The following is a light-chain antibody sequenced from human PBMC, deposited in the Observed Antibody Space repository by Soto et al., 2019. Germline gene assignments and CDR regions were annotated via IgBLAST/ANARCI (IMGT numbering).Light chain of an antibody. CDR3: AAWDDILSGWV. CDR2: SNN. CDR1: SSNIGSNY. J-gene: IGLJ3*02. V-gene: IGLV1-47*02. Sequence: QSVLTQPPSASGTPGQRVTISCSGSSSNIGSNYVYWYQQLPGTAPKLLIYSNNQRHSGVPDRFSGSKSGTSASLAISGLRSEDEADYYCAAWDDILSGWVFGGGTKLTVL.